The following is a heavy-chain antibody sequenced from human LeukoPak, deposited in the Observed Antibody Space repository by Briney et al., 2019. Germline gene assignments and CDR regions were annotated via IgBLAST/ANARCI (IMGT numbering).Heavy chain of an antibody. D-gene: IGHD2-15*01. CDR2: INRSGST. CDR3: ARGGPEVVMDV. J-gene: IGHJ6*04. CDR1: GGSISNSVYY. Sequence: PSETLSLTCTVSGGSISNSVYYWGWIRQPPGKGLEWIGEINRSGSTNYNPSLKSRVTISVDTSKNQFSLKLSSVTAADTAVYYCARGGPEVVMDVWGKGTTVTVSS. V-gene: IGHV4-39*07.